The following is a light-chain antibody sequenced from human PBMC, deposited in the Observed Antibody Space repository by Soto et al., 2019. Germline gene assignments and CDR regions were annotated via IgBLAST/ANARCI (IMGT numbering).Light chain of an antibody. V-gene: IGKV1-33*01. J-gene: IGKJ4*01. Sequence: DIQMTQSPSSLSASVGDRVTITCQASQDISNYLNWYQQKPGKAPKLLIYDASNLETVVPSRFSGSGSETDFTCTISSLQPEDIATYYCQQYDNLPTFGGGTKVEIK. CDR1: QDISNY. CDR3: QQYDNLPT. CDR2: DAS.